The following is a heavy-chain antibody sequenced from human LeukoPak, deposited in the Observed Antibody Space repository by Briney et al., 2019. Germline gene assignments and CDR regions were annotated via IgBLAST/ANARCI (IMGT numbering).Heavy chain of an antibody. J-gene: IGHJ4*02. CDR2: INPNSGGT. CDR3: ARVLRFLEWLPHPPDY. D-gene: IGHD3-3*01. CDR1: GYTFTGYY. Sequence: ASVKVSCKASGYTFTGYYMHWVRQAPGQGLEWMGWINPNSGGTNYAQKFQGRVTMTRDTSISTAYMELSRLRSDDTAVYYCARVLRFLEWLPHPPDYWGQGTLVTVSS. V-gene: IGHV1-2*02.